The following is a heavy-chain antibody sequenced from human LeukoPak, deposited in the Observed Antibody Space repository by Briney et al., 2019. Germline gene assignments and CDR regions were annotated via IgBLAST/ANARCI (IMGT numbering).Heavy chain of an antibody. CDR1: GGSFSGYY. Sequence: PSETLSLTCAVYGGSFSGYYWSWIRQPPGKGLEWIGEINHSGSTNYNPSLKSRVTISVDTSKNQFSLKLSSVTAADTAVYYCARGSRKTNWYYDILTGFDPRGQGTLVTVSS. CDR3: ARGSRKTNWYYDILTGFDP. CDR2: INHSGST. D-gene: IGHD3-9*01. V-gene: IGHV4-34*01. J-gene: IGHJ5*02.